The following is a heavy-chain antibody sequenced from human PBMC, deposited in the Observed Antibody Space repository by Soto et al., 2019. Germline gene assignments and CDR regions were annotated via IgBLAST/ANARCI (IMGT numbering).Heavy chain of an antibody. CDR1: GFIFSDHY. CDR2: NKNKANSYTT. CDR3: TRISLVGATGGRYFDY. V-gene: IGHV3-72*01. D-gene: IGHD1-26*01. Sequence: VQLVESGGGLVQPGGSLRLSCAASGFIFSDHYMDWVRQAPGKGLEWVGRNKNKANSYTTEYAASVKGRFTISRDDSKTSLYLQMNSLKTEDTAVYYCTRISLVGATGGRYFDYWGQGTLLTVSS. J-gene: IGHJ4*02.